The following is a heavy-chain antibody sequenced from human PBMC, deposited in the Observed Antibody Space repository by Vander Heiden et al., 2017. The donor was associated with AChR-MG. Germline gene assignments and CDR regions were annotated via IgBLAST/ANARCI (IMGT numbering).Heavy chain of an antibody. J-gene: IGHJ4*02. CDR1: AGTFSNYA. CDR3: ARGTTVTTSWGY. D-gene: IGHD4-17*01. V-gene: IGHV1-69*06. Sequence: QLQLVQSGAEVKKPGSSVTVSCKPSAGTFSNYAINWVRQAPGQGLEWMGGINPIFGTANYAQKFQDRVTITADKSTSTAYMELSSLRSEDTAVYYCARGTTVTTSWGYWCQGTLVTVSS. CDR2: INPIFGTA.